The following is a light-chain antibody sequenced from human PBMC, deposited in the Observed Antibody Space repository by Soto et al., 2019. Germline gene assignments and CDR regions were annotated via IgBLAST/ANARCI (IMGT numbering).Light chain of an antibody. V-gene: IGKV3-20*01. CDR2: GTS. J-gene: IGKJ4*01. Sequence: EIVLTQSPGILSLSPGERATLSCRASQSVRSSHLAWYQQMPGQAPRLLIYGTSNRATGIPDRFSGSGSGTDFTLTISRLEPEDFAVYYCQQYGSSPLTFGGGTKVDIK. CDR3: QQYGSSPLT. CDR1: QSVRSSH.